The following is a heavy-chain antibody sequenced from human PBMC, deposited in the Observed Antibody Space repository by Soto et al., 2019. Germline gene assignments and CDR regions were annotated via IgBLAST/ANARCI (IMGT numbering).Heavy chain of an antibody. CDR3: AGALDLQYYDYFYMDV. V-gene: IGHV3-48*02. CDR1: GFSFGSYS. Sequence: GGSLRLSCAASGFSFGSYSMNWVRQAPGKGLEWVSFISSTSSTIYYADSVKGRFTISRDNAKNSLYLQMSSLRDKDTAVYYCAGALDLQYYDYFYMDVWGQGTTVTVSS. D-gene: IGHD1-1*01. CDR2: ISSTSSTI. J-gene: IGHJ6*02.